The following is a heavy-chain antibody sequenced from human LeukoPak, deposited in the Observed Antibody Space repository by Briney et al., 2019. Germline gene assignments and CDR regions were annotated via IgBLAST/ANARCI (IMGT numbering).Heavy chain of an antibody. CDR2: VSSGFHA. J-gene: IGHJ4*02. D-gene: IGHD5-18*01. CDR1: GFTFSSYA. Sequence: PGGSLRLSCAASGFTFSSYAMHWVRQIPGQGLEWVAAVSSGFHAFFADSVQGRFTVSREDARNSLYLQMNSLRAGDTAVYYCVREARGYHYTYFDYWGQGTLVTVSS. CDR3: VREARGYHYTYFDY. V-gene: IGHV3-13*01.